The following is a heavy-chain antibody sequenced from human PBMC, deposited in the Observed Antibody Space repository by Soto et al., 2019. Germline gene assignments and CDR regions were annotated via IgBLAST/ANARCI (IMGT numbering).Heavy chain of an antibody. CDR3: AHRHELGSFDI. D-gene: IGHD1-26*01. CDR2: IYWNDDK. Sequence: SGPTLVNPTQTLTLTCTFSGFSLSTRAVGVGWIRQPPGKALEWLALIYWNDDKRYSPSLKNRLTITKDTSKNHVVLTMANMDPVDTATYYCAHRHELGSFDIWGQGTKVTVSS. CDR1: GFSLSTRAVG. J-gene: IGHJ3*02. V-gene: IGHV2-5*01.